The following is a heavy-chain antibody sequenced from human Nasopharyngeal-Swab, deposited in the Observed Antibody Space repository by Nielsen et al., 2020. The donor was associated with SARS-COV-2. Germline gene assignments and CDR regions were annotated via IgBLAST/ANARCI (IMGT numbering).Heavy chain of an antibody. V-gene: IGHV3-33*01. CDR2: IWYDGSNK. D-gene: IGHD4-17*01. CDR3: ARDSLFWHGYGDYYYYGMDV. Sequence: GESLKISCAASGFTFSSYGMHWVRQAPGKGLEWVAVIWYDGSNKYYADSVKGRFTISRDNSKNTLYLQMNSLRAEDTAVYYCARDSLFWHGYGDYYYYGMDVWGQGTTVTVSS. J-gene: IGHJ6*02. CDR1: GFTFSSYG.